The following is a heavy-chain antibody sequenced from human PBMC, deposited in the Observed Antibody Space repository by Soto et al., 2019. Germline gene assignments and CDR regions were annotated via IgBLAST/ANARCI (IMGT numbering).Heavy chain of an antibody. CDR1: GGSISSYY. Sequence: PSETLSLTCTVSGGSISSYYWSWIRQPAGKGLEWIGRVYTSGGANYNPSLKSRVTMSVDTSKNQFSLKLSSVTAADTAVYYCARLRNNWFDPWGQGTLVTVSS. CDR3: ARLRNNWFDP. V-gene: IGHV4-4*07. J-gene: IGHJ5*02. CDR2: VYTSGGA.